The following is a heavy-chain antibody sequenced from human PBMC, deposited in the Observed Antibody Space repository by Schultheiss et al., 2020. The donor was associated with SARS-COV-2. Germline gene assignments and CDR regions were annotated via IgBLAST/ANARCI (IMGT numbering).Heavy chain of an antibody. J-gene: IGHJ4*02. CDR2: ISGSGGST. V-gene: IGHV3-23*01. CDR3: AKDSGYEKWFDY. CDR1: GFTFDDYG. Sequence: GGSLRLSCAASGFTFDDYGMSWVRQAPGKGLEWVSAISGSGGSTYYADSVKGRFTISRDNSKNTLYLQMNSLRAEDTAVYYCAKDSGYEKWFDYWGQGTLVTVSS. D-gene: IGHD5-12*01.